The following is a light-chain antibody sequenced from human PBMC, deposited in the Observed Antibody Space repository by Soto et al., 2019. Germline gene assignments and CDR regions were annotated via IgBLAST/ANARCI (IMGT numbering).Light chain of an antibody. CDR1: ESIRDY. Sequence: IQLTQSPSSLSASVGDRVTIVCRARESIRDYLNWYQLKSGEAPKVLIYSASTLRGGVPSRFSGTGSGTEFTLTISSLQPEDVATYYCQQTFSHLLSFGGGTTVEIK. CDR2: SAS. CDR3: QQTFSHLLS. V-gene: IGKV1-39*01. J-gene: IGKJ4*01.